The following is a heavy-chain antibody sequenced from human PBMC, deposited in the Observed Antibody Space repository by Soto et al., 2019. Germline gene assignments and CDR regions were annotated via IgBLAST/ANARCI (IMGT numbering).Heavy chain of an antibody. CDR2: ISGSGGST. CDR3: AKVRYCSGGSCYRLGHYFDY. V-gene: IGHV3-23*01. D-gene: IGHD2-15*01. CDR1: GFTFSSYA. J-gene: IGHJ4*02. Sequence: PGGSLRLSCAASGFTFSSYAMSWVRQAPGKGLEWVSAISGSGGSTYYADSVKGRFTISRDNSKNTLYLQMNSLRAEDTAVYYCAKVRYCSGGSCYRLGHYFDYWGQGTLVTVSS.